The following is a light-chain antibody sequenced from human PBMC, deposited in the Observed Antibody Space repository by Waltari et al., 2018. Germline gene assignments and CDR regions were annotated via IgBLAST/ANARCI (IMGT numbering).Light chain of an antibody. J-gene: IGKJ2*01. CDR3: QQYGSSPPYT. CDR1: QSVSSSY. Sequence: EIVLTQSPGTLSLSPGERATLSCRASQSVSSSYLAWYQQKPGQATRHLIYGASSRATGIPDRFSGSGSGTDFTLTISRLEPEDFAVYYCQQYGSSPPYTFGQGTKLEI. CDR2: GAS. V-gene: IGKV3-20*01.